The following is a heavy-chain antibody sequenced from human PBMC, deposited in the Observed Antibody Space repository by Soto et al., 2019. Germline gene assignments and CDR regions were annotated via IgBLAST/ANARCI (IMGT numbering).Heavy chain of an antibody. CDR3: AKATATGGGAFDI. V-gene: IGHV3-23*01. CDR2: ILVGGST. D-gene: IGHD2-8*02. J-gene: IGHJ3*02. Sequence: PGGSRRRSWAASGFICTSYGMSGVRQAPGKGLEWVSTILVGGSTHYEDSVKGRFTISRDRSKNTLYLQMNSLTAGDTAMYYCAKATATGGGAFDICGQGTMVTVSS. CDR1: GFICTSYG.